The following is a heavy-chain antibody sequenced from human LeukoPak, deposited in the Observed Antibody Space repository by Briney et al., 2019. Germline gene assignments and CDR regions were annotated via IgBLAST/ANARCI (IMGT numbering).Heavy chain of an antibody. CDR3: AKAGPSYYYDSSGYYH. J-gene: IGHJ5*02. CDR1: GFTFSSYS. CDR2: ISGSSSTI. D-gene: IGHD3-22*01. Sequence: GGSLRLSCAASGFTFSSYSMNWVRQAPGKGLEWGSYISGSSSTIYYADSVKGRFTISRDSSKNTLYLQMNSLRAEDTAVYYCAKAGPSYYYDSSGYYHWGQGTLVTVSS. V-gene: IGHV3-48*01.